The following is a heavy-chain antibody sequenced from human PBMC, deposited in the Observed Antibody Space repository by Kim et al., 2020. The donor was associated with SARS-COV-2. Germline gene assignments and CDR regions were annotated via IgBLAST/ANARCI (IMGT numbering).Heavy chain of an antibody. CDR2: K. Sequence: KYNGDTVKRRFTISRDNSKNTLYLKMNSLRAKDTAVYYCAKGRDGYPIDYWGQGTLVTVSS. V-gene: IGHV3-33*06. J-gene: IGHJ4*02. CDR3: AKGRDGYPIDY. D-gene: IGHD5-12*01.